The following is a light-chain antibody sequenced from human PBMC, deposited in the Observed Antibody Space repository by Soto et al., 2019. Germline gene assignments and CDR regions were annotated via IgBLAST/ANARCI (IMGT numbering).Light chain of an antibody. Sequence: EMVLTQSPGTLSLSQGERATLSXRASQSVSISYLAWYQQKPGXAPRLXXHGXSSRATGSPDRLSGSGSGTDFTLTISRLDPEYCAVYYCQQYGMAPRTFGGGTKVDIK. V-gene: IGKV3-20*01. J-gene: IGKJ4*01. CDR1: QSVSISY. CDR2: GXS. CDR3: QQYGMAPRT.